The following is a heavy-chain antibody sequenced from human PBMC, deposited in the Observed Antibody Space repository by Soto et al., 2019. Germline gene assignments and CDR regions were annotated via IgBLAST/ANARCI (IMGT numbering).Heavy chain of an antibody. CDR3: AKDVSGWSAGESPFPVDH. CDR2: IGWNSVNR. Sequence: DVHLVESGGGLVQPGRSLRLSCGASGFSFDDYAMHWVCQAPGKGLEWVASIGWNSVNRDYADSVKGRFTISRDNAKNSLYLQMNSLRVEDTALYYCAKDVSGWSAGESPFPVDHWGQGTLVTVSS. D-gene: IGHD3-10*01. J-gene: IGHJ4*02. V-gene: IGHV3-9*01. CDR1: GFSFDDYA.